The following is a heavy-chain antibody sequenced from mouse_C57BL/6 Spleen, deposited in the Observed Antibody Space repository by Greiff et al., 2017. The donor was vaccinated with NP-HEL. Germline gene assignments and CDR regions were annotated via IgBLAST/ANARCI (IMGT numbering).Heavy chain of an antibody. D-gene: IGHD1-1*01. CDR1: GYSITSGYY. CDR2: ISYDGSN. Sequence: EVQLVESGPGLVKPSQSLSLTCSVTGYSITSGYYWNWIRQFPGNKLEWMGYISYDGSNNYNPSLKNRISITRDTSKNQFFLKLNSVTTEDTATYYCARDEVYYGSSYWYFDVWGTGTTVTVSS. J-gene: IGHJ1*03. CDR3: ARDEVYYGSSYWYFDV. V-gene: IGHV3-6*01.